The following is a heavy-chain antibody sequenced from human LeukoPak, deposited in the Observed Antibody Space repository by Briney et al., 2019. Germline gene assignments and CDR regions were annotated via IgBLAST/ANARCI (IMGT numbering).Heavy chain of an antibody. CDR3: ARGLSIAAALNWFDP. V-gene: IGHV4-4*07. CDR2: IYTSGST. CDR1: GGSICSYY. Sequence: SETLSLTCTVSGGSICSYYWSWIRQPAGKGLEWIGRIYTSGSTNYNPSLKSRVTMSVDTSKNQFSLKLSSVTAADTAVYYCARGLSIAAALNWFDPWGQGTLVTVSS. J-gene: IGHJ5*02. D-gene: IGHD6-13*01.